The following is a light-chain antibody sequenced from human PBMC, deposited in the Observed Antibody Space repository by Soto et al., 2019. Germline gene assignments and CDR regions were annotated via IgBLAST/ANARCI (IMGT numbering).Light chain of an antibody. CDR1: QSISRW. CDR3: QQYNNWPPALT. V-gene: IGKV1-5*01. CDR2: DVS. J-gene: IGKJ4*01. Sequence: DIQMTQSPSTLSASVGDRVTITCRASQSISRWLAWYQQKPGKAPKFLIYDVSSLESGVPSRFSGSGSGTEFTLTISSLQSEDFAVYYCQQYNNWPPALTFGGGTKVEIK.